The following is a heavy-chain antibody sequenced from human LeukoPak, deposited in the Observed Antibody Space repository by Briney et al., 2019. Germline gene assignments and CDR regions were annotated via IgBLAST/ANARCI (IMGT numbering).Heavy chain of an antibody. J-gene: IGHJ3*02. D-gene: IGHD3-10*01. Sequence: ASVKVSCKASGYTFTSYYMHWVRQAPGRGLEWMGIINPSSGSTSYAQKFQGRVTMTTDTSTSTVYMELSSLRSEDTAVYYCATGTLALGFGELLLAIGGQGTMVTASS. CDR1: GYTFTSYY. CDR2: INPSSGST. CDR3: ATGTLALGFGELLLAI. V-gene: IGHV1-46*01.